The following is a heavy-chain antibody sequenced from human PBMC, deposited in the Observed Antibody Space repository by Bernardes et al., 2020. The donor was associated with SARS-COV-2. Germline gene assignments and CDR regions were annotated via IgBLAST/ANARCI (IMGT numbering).Heavy chain of an antibody. J-gene: IGHJ6*02. CDR1: GFTFSSYW. D-gene: IGHD2-21*01. CDR3: ASPGLLV. Sequence: GGYLRLCCAASGFTFSSYWMHWVRKAPGKGLVWVSRINSDGSSTSYADSVKGRFTISRGNAKNTLYLQMNSLRAEDTAVYYCASPGLLVWGQGTTVTVSS. V-gene: IGHV3-74*01. CDR2: INSDGSST.